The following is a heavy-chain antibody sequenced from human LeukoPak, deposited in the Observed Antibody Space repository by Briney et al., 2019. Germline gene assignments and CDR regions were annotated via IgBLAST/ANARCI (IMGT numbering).Heavy chain of an antibody. CDR2: INPNSGGT. CDR3: ARLSGSSGYSALGY. J-gene: IGHJ4*02. D-gene: IGHD3-22*01. CDR1: GYTFTGYY. V-gene: IGHV1-2*02. Sequence: GASVKVSCKASGYTFTGYYMHWVRQAPGQGLEWMGWINPNSGGTNYAQKFQGRVTLTRDTSISTAYMELSRLRSDDTAVYYCARLSGSSGYSALGYWGQGTLVTVSS.